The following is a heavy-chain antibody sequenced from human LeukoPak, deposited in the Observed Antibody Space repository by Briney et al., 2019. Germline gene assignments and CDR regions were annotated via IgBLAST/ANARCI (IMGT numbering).Heavy chain of an antibody. D-gene: IGHD4-17*01. J-gene: IGHJ4*02. CDR1: GFTFSSYG. CDR2: ISYDGSNK. CDR3: AKDVSTVTPLDY. V-gene: IGHV3-30*18. Sequence: GGSLRLFCAASGFTFSSYGMHWVRQAPGKGLEWVAVISYDGSNKYYADSVKGRFTISRDNSKNTLYLQMNSLRAEDTAVYYCAKDVSTVTPLDYWGQGTLVTVSS.